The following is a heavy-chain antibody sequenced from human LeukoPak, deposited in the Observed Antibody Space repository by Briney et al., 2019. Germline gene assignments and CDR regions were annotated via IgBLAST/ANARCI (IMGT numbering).Heavy chain of an antibody. V-gene: IGHV4-39*01. J-gene: IGHJ4*02. CDR1: GGSISSSSYY. Sequence: PLETLSLTCTVSGGSISSSSYYWGWIRQPPGKGLEWIGSIYYSGSTYYNPSLKSRVTISVDTSKSQFSLKLSSVTAADTAVYYCAKSESGYYYDSSGVLDYWGQGTLVTVSS. D-gene: IGHD3-22*01. CDR3: AKSESGYYYDSSGVLDY. CDR2: IYYSGST.